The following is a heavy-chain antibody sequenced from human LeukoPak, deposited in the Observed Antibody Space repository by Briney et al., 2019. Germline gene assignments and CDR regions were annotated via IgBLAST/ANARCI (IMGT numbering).Heavy chain of an antibody. CDR3: ARQSRDGSKTRGYYFDY. Sequence: GESLKISCKGSGFTFTSYWIGWVRQMPGKGLEWMGIIYPGDSDTRYSLPFQGQVTISADKSISTVYLQWSSLKASDTAMYYCARQSRDGSKTRGYYFDYWGQGTLVTVSS. J-gene: IGHJ4*02. D-gene: IGHD3-10*01. CDR2: IYPGDSDT. CDR1: GFTFTSYW. V-gene: IGHV5-51*01.